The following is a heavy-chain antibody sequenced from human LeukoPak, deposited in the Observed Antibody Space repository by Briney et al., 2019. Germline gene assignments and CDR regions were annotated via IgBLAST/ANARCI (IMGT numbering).Heavy chain of an antibody. CDR3: ARDRDSSGHYYFDY. Sequence: PSETLSLTCTVSGGSISSYYWSWIRQPPGKGLEWIGYIYYSGSSNYSPSLKSRVTISVDTSKNQFSLKLSSVTAADTAVYYCARDRDSSGHYYFDYWVQGTLVTVSS. J-gene: IGHJ4*02. D-gene: IGHD3-22*01. CDR1: GGSISSYY. V-gene: IGHV4-59*01. CDR2: IYYSGSS.